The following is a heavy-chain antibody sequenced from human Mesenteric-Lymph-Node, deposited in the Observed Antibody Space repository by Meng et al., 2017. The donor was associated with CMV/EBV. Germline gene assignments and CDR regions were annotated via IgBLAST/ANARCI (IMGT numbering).Heavy chain of an antibody. J-gene: IGHJ4*02. Sequence: GESLKISCVTSGFTFGNYVMSWVRQAPGRGLEWVSGVGVRGSPTYYADSVKGRFTISRDNSKNTIYLELNSLRVEDTALYYCARLPLGDWYFDYWGQGTPVPSPQ. CDR1: GFTFGNYV. CDR2: VGVRGSPT. D-gene: IGHD3/OR15-3a*01. CDR3: ARLPLGDWYFDY. V-gene: IGHV3-23*01.